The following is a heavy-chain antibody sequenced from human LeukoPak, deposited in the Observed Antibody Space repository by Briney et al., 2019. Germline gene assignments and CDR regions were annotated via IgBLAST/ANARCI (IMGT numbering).Heavy chain of an antibody. CDR3: AKDSSSHPSRWFDP. J-gene: IGHJ5*02. CDR1: GFTFDDYA. Sequence: GRSLRLSCAASGFTFDDYAMHWVRKAPGKGLEWVSGISWNSGSIGYADSVKGRFTISRDNAKNSLYLQMNSLRAEDMALYYCAKDSSSHPSRWFDPWGQGTLVTVSS. CDR2: ISWNSGSI. V-gene: IGHV3-9*03. D-gene: IGHD6-13*01.